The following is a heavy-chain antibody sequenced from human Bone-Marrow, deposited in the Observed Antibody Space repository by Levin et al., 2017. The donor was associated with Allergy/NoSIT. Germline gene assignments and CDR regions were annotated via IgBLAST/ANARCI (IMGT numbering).Heavy chain of an antibody. J-gene: IGHJ4*02. V-gene: IGHV3-30*03. CDR2: ISNDGTHQ. CDR3: VPNMDY. Sequence: GESLKISCAASGFIFSDYGVHWVRQAPGKGLQWVAFISNDGTHQSYAGSVKGRFTISRDNAMSTLSLQMNSLGTEDTALYFCVPNMDYWGQGTVVTVSS. CDR1: GFIFSDYG. D-gene: IGHD1/OR15-1a*01.